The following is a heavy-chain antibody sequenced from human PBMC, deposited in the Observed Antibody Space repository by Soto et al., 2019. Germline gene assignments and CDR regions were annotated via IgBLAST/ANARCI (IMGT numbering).Heavy chain of an antibody. CDR1: GDSISGSQW. V-gene: IGHV4-4*02. D-gene: IGHD2-2*01. Sequence: QVQLQESGPGLVKPSETLSLTCAVSGDSISGSQWWSWVRLPPGKGLEWIGAISHTGTTNYNPSLKSRVTMSVDKPKNQFSLSLTSVTAADTAVYYCAGVISSRDEYFDYWGQGTVVTVSP. CDR2: ISHTGTT. J-gene: IGHJ4*02. CDR3: AGVISSRDEYFDY.